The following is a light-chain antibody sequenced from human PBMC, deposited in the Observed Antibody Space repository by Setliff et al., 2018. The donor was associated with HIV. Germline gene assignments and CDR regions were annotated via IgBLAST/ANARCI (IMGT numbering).Light chain of an antibody. CDR2: KDS. J-gene: IGLJ1*01. CDR1: VLPKQY. V-gene: IGLV3-25*03. CDR3: QSADSSGTYYV. Sequence: SYELTQPPSVSVSPGQTARITCSGGVLPKQYAYWYQQKPGQAPVLVIYKDSERPSGIPERFSGSSSGTTVTLTISGVQAEDEADYYCQSADSSGTYYVFGTGTKVTV.